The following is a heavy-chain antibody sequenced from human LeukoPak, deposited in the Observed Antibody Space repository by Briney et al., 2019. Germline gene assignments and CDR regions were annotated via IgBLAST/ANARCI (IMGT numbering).Heavy chain of an antibody. Sequence: SETLSLTCTVSGGSISSGSYYWNWIRQPAGKGLEWIGRIYTSGSTNYNPSLKSRVTISVDTSKNQFSLKLSSVTAADTAVYYCARADQDDYVWGSYRLSGTYFDYWGQGTLVTVSS. V-gene: IGHV4-61*02. J-gene: IGHJ4*02. D-gene: IGHD3-16*02. CDR1: GGSISSGSYY. CDR3: ARADQDDYVWGSYRLSGTYFDY. CDR2: IYTSGST.